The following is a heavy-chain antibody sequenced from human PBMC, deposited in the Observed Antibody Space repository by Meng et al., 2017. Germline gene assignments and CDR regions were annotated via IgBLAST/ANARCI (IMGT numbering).Heavy chain of an antibody. CDR3: ARDGYCSGGSCYGMDV. D-gene: IGHD2-15*01. V-gene: IGHV1-69*06. CDR2: IIPICGTA. CDR1: GGTFSSYA. J-gene: IGHJ6*02. Sequence: SVKVSCKASGGTFSSYATSWVRQAPGQGLEWMGGIIPICGTANYAQKFQGRVTITADKSTSTAYMELSSLRSEDTAVYYCARDGYCSGGSCYGMDVWGQGTTVTVSS.